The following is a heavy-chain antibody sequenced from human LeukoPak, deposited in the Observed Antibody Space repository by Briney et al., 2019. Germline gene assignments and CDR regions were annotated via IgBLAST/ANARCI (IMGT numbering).Heavy chain of an antibody. D-gene: IGHD5-18*01. V-gene: IGHV3-30*18. CDR3: AKDKHSYGQARGSYGMDV. Sequence: GRSLRLSCAASGFTFSSYGMHWVRQAPGKGLEWVAVISYDGSNKYYADSVKGRFTISRDNSKNTLYLRMNSLRAEDTAVYYCAKDKHSYGQARGSYGMDVWGQGTTVTVSS. J-gene: IGHJ6*02. CDR2: ISYDGSNK. CDR1: GFTFSSYG.